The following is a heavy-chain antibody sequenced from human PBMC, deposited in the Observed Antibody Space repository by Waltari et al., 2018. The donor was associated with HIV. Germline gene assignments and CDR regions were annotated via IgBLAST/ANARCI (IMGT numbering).Heavy chain of an antibody. V-gene: IGHV4-34*01. CDR3: ATLNRGGGFDS. Sequence: QVHLQQWGAGLLKPSETLSLTCAVYGGSFSEYYWTWIRQPPGKGLEWIGEINHRGSTDYSPSLRSRLTISVDSSKNQFSLKLTSVTAADTAVYYCATLNRGGGFDSWGQGVLVTVSA. D-gene: IGHD2-15*01. J-gene: IGHJ4*02. CDR1: GGSFSEYY. CDR2: INHRGST.